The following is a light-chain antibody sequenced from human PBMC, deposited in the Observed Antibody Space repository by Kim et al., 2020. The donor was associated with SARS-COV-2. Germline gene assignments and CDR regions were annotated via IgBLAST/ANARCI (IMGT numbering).Light chain of an antibody. CDR1: QSVRSN. CDR2: GAS. CDR3: QQYYNWPET. Sequence: SVSPGERDTRACRASQSVRSNLAWYQQKPGQSPRLLIYGASTRATDIPARFSGSGSGTEFTLTISRLQSEDLAVYYCQQYYNWPETFGQGTKLEI. J-gene: IGKJ2*01. V-gene: IGKV3-15*01.